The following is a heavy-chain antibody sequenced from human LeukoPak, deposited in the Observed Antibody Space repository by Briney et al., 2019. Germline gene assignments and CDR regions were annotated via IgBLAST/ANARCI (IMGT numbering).Heavy chain of an antibody. CDR1: GYTFTGYY. CDR2: INPNSGGT. J-gene: IGHJ5*02. V-gene: IGHV1-2*06. D-gene: IGHD3-16*02. CDR3: ARALPPYDYVWGSYRLENNWFDP. Sequence: ASVKVSCKASGYTFTGYYMHWVRQAPGQGLEWMGRINPNSGGTNYAQKFQGRVIMTRDTSISTAYMELSRLRSDDTAVYYCARALPPYDYVWGSYRLENNWFDPWGQGTLVTVSS.